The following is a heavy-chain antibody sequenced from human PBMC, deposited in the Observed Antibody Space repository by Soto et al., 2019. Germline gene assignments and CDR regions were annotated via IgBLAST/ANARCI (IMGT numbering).Heavy chain of an antibody. J-gene: IGHJ6*02. D-gene: IGHD1-26*01. CDR1: GGSISSYY. V-gene: IGHV4-4*07. CDR3: ARILSSTRIVGATVYGMDV. Sequence: SETLSLTXTVSGGSISSYYWSWIRQPAGKGLEWIGRIYTSGSTNYNPPLKSRVTMSVDTSKNQFSLKLSSVTAADTAVYYCARILSSTRIVGATVYGMDVWGQGTTVTVSS. CDR2: IYTSGST.